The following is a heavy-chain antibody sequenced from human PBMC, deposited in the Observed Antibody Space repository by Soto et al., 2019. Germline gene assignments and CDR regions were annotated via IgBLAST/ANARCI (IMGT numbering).Heavy chain of an antibody. V-gene: IGHV3-53*01. CDR2: IYSGGST. D-gene: IGHD2-2*01. Sequence: GASVRLSCAASGFTVSSNYMSWVRQAPGKGLEWVSVIYSGGSTYYADSVKGRFTISRDNSKNTLYLQMTSLRAEDTAVYYCAREVGGAFDIWGQGTMVTVSS. CDR1: GFTVSSNY. CDR3: AREVGGAFDI. J-gene: IGHJ3*02.